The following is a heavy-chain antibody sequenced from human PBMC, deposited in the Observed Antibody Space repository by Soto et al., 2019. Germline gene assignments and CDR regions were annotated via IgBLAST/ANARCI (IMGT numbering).Heavy chain of an antibody. D-gene: IGHD5-12*01. J-gene: IGHJ4*02. CDR3: ARDNRRRSGYRQEGGLGFDY. CDR2: IYYSGST. CDR1: GGSISSYY. Sequence: SETLSLTCTVSGGSISSYYWSWIRQPPGKGLEWIGYIYYSGSTNYNPSLKSRVTISVDTSKNQFSLKLSSVTAADTAVYYCARDNRRRSGYRQEGGLGFDYWGQGTLVTVSS. V-gene: IGHV4-59*01.